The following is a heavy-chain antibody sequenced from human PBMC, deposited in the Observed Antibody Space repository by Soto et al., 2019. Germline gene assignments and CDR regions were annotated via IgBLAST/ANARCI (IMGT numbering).Heavy chain of an antibody. CDR1: GFDFSNTW. CDR2: INSDGSSI. Sequence: GSLRLSCATSGFDFSNTWIHWVRQVPGQGLVWVSRINSDGSSIIYADSVKGRFTLSRDNAKNTVHLQMSSLRVEGTAVYYCAKDWYHTIDSWGQGIPVTVSS. J-gene: IGHJ4*02. CDR3: AKDWYHTIDS. D-gene: IGHD1-20*01. V-gene: IGHV3-74*01.